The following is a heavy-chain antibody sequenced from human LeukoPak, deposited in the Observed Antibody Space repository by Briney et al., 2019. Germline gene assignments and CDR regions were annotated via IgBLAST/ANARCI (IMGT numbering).Heavy chain of an antibody. J-gene: IGHJ5*02. V-gene: IGHV4-34*01. CDR1: GGSFSGYY. CDR2: INHSGST. CDR3: ARGRSSRQRMVYAIRIAVSGWFDP. D-gene: IGHD2-8*01. Sequence: AETLSLTCAVYGGSFSGYYWSWIRQPPGKGLEWIGEINHSGSTNYNPSLKSRVTISVDTSKNQSSLKLSSVTAADTAVYYCARGRSSRQRMVYAIRIAVSGWFDPWGQGTLVTVSS.